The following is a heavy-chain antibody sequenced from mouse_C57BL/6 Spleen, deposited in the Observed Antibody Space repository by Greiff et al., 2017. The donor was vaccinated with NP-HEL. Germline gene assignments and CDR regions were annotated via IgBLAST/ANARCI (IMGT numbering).Heavy chain of an antibody. Sequence: EVKLMESGPELVKPGASVKISCKASGYSFTDYNMNWVKQSNGKSLEWIGVINPNYGTTSYNQKFKGKATFTVDQSSSTAYMQLNSLTSEDSAVYYCARERDSTGGWFAYWGQGTLVTVSA. D-gene: IGHD3-3*01. J-gene: IGHJ3*01. CDR3: ARERDSTGGWFAY. CDR2: INPNYGTT. CDR1: GYSFTDYN. V-gene: IGHV1-39*01.